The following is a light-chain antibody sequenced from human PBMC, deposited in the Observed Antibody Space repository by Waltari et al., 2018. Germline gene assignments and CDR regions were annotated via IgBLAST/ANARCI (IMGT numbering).Light chain of an antibody. CDR1: SGSIVSNY. J-gene: IGLJ3*02. V-gene: IGLV6-57*02. Sequence: NFMLTQPHSVSESPGKTVTISCTGSSGSIVSNYVQWYQQRPGSAPTTVIYENNQRPSGVPVRFSGSIYSSANSASLTIAGLKTEDEADYYCQSYDSTNCLFGGGTKLTVL. CDR3: QSYDSTNCL. CDR2: ENN.